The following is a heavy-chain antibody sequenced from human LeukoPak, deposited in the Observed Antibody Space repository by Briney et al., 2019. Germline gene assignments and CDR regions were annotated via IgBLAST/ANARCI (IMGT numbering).Heavy chain of an antibody. D-gene: IGHD3-10*01. Sequence: PSDTLSLICTVSGGSISSGDYYWGWIRQPPGKGLEWIGYIYYSGSTYHNPSLKSRVAISVDTSKNQFSLNLSSVTAADTAVYYCARDGSGDDYWGQGTLVTVSS. V-gene: IGHV4-30-4*02. CDR3: ARDGSGDDY. J-gene: IGHJ4*02. CDR1: GGSISSGDYY. CDR2: IYYSGST.